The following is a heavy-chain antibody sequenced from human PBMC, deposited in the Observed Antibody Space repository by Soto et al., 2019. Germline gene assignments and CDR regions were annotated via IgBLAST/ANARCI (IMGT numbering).Heavy chain of an antibody. J-gene: IGHJ4*02. CDR3: ARGSGAMVVYDY. V-gene: IGHV1-69*13. D-gene: IGHD5-18*01. CDR1: GGTFSSYA. CDR2: IIPIFGTA. Sequence: GASVKVSSKASGGTFSSYAISWVRQAPGQGLEWMGGIIPIFGTANYAQKFQGRVTITADESTSTAYMELSSLRSEDTAVYYCARGSGAMVVYDYWGQGTLVTVSS.